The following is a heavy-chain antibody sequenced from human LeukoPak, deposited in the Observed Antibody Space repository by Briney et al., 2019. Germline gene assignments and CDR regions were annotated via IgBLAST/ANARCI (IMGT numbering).Heavy chain of an antibody. D-gene: IGHD2-15*01. Sequence: GGSLRLSCAASGFTVSSNYMSWVRQAPGKGLEWVSVIYSGGSTYYADSVKGRFTISRDNSKNTLYLQMNSLRAEGTAVYYCARSPLGYCGGGSCYDWGQGTLVTVSS. CDR3: ARSPLGYCGGGSCYD. J-gene: IGHJ4*02. CDR2: IYSGGST. CDR1: GFTVSSNY. V-gene: IGHV3-53*01.